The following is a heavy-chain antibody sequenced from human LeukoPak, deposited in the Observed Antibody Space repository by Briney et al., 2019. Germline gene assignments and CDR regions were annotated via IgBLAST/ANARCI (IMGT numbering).Heavy chain of an antibody. Sequence: SETLSLTCAVYGGSFSGYYWSWLRQPPGKGLEWIGEINHSGNTNSNPSPTSRATISVDTSKNQFSLKLSSVTAADTAVYYCARNRKATDGGTRHKNSRGRLLNSSGYYYDYWGQGTLVTVSS. J-gene: IGHJ4*02. CDR1: GGSFSGYY. D-gene: IGHD3-22*01. CDR3: ARNRKATDGGTRHKNSRGRLLNSSGYYYDY. V-gene: IGHV4-34*01. CDR2: INHSGNT.